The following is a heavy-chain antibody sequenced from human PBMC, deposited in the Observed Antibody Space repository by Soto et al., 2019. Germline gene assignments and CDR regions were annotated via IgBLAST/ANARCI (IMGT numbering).Heavy chain of an antibody. D-gene: IGHD2-15*01. CDR3: ASNFTGVMVLGTSPPGGDNYGWDV. CDR2: IIPILDMP. Sequence: QVQLVQSGAEVQKPGSSVKVSCKASGGTFTRYTFPWVRQAPGQGLEWLGRIIPILDMPNFEQNFQGRVNLTADKSTSTAYRELSSLTSDDSAVYYCASNFTGVMVLGTSPPGGDNYGWDVWCHGTTVTVSS. J-gene: IGHJ6*02. CDR1: GGTFTRYT. V-gene: IGHV1-69*02.